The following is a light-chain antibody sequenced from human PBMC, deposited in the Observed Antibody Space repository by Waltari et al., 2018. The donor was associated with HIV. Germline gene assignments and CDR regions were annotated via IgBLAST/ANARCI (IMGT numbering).Light chain of an antibody. CDR1: QSISSN. CDR3: QQSYSTPIT. CDR2: AAS. Sequence: DIQMTQSPSSLSASVGDRVTITCRASQSISSNLNWYQQKPGKAPKLLIYAASSLQSGVPSRFSGCGSGTDFTLTIRSLQPEDFATYYCQQSYSTPITFGGGTKVEIK. J-gene: IGKJ4*01. V-gene: IGKV1-39*01.